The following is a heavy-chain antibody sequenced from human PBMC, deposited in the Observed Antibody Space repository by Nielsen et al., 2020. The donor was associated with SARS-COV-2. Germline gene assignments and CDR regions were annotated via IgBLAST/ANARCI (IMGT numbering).Heavy chain of an antibody. CDR2: INCVNGDT. CDR1: GYSFANYV. CDR3: GRVYSTGWHNIDV. Sequence: ASVKVSCKASGYSFANYVVDWVRQAPGQSLEWMGWINCVNGDTKYSRKFQGRVTFTRDTSADTAYMELSSLKSEDTGVYYCGRVYSTGWHNIDVWGQGTLVTVSS. J-gene: IGHJ4*02. V-gene: IGHV1-3*01. D-gene: IGHD1/OR15-1a*01.